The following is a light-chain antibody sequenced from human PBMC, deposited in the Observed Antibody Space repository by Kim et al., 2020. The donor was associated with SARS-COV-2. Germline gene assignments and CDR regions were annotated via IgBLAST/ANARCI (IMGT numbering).Light chain of an antibody. Sequence: PGERATLSCRASQSVSSSYLAWYQQKPGQAPRLLIYGASSRATGIPDRFSGSGSGTDFTLTISRLEPEDFAVYYCQQYGSSPLTFGQGTKVDI. CDR3: QQYGSSPLT. V-gene: IGKV3-20*01. CDR1: QSVSSSY. J-gene: IGKJ1*01. CDR2: GAS.